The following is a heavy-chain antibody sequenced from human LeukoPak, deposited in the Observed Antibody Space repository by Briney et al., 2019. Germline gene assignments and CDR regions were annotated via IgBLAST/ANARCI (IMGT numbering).Heavy chain of an antibody. J-gene: IGHJ4*02. D-gene: IGHD4-23*01. V-gene: IGHV4-59*08. Sequence: PSETLSLTRTVAGGSISSYYWSWIRQPPGKGLEWIGYTYYSGSTNYNPSLKSRVTISVDTSKNQFSLKLRSVTAADTAVYYCARSTVADCWGQGTLVTVSS. CDR2: TYYSGST. CDR3: ARSTVADC. CDR1: GGSISSYY.